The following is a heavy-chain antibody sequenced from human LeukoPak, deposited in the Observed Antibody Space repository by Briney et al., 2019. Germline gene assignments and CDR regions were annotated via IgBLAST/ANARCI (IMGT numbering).Heavy chain of an antibody. D-gene: IGHD6-13*01. CDR2: IYYSGST. CDR3: ARDSRSSNWYTNWFDP. V-gene: IGHV4-59*01. Sequence: PSETLSLTCSVSGASISGYYWSWIRQPPGKGLEWFGHIYYSGSTTYNPSLKSRVTISVDTSKNQFSLKLNSVTAADTAVYYCARDSRSSNWYTNWFDPWGQGTLVTVSS. CDR1: GASISGYY. J-gene: IGHJ5*02.